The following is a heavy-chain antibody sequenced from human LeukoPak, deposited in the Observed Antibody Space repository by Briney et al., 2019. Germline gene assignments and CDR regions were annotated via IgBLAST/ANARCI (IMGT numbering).Heavy chain of an antibody. V-gene: IGHV3-48*03. CDR1: GFTFSSYE. D-gene: IGHD5-18*01. CDR2: IRCSGSNI. Sequence: PGGSLRLSCAASGFTFSSYEMNWVRQAPGKGLQWVSYIRCSGSNIYYADSVRGRFTISRDNAKKSLYLQMNSLRAEDTAVYCCATQTKEWIHLIWGQGTLVTVSS. CDR3: ATQTKEWIHLI. J-gene: IGHJ4*02.